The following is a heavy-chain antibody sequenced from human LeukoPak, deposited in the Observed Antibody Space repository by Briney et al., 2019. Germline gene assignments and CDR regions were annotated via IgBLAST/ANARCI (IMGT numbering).Heavy chain of an antibody. CDR2: ISTTGSTI. CDR3: ARNFSYYVL. Sequence: PGGSLRLSCAASGFTFSSYEMNWVRQAPGKWLGWISYISTTGSTIYNTDIVQGRFTISRDNARNSLYLQMNSLRAEDTAVYYCARNFSYYVLWGQGTLVTVSS. V-gene: IGHV3-48*03. D-gene: IGHD3-10*02. J-gene: IGHJ4*02. CDR1: GFTFSSYE.